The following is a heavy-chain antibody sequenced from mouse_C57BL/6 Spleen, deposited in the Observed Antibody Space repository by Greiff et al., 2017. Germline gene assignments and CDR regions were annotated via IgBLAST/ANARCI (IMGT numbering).Heavy chain of an antibody. V-gene: IGHV5-17*01. CDR2: ISSGSSTI. Sequence: EVQGVESGGGLVKPGGSLKLSCAASGFTFSDYGMHWVRQAPEKGLEWVAYISSGSSTIYYADTVQGRFTISRDNAKNTLFLQMTSLRSEDTAMFYCARYDYDENAYWGQGTLVTVSA. CDR3: ARYDYDENAY. CDR1: GFTFSDYG. D-gene: IGHD2-4*01. J-gene: IGHJ3*01.